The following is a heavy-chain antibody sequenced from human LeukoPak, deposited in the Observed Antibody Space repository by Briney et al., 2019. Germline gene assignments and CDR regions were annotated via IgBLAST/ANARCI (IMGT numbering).Heavy chain of an antibody. J-gene: IGHJ4*02. CDR2: ISGSGGST. D-gene: IGHD6-19*01. V-gene: IGHV3-23*01. CDR1: GFTFDDYA. CDR3: AKGVAVAGSNQHDY. Sequence: GGSLRLSCAASGFTFDDYAMSWVRQAPGKGLEWVSAISGSGGSTYYADSVKGRFTISRDNSKNTLYLQMNSLRAEDTAVYYCAKGVAVAGSNQHDYWGQGTLVTVSS.